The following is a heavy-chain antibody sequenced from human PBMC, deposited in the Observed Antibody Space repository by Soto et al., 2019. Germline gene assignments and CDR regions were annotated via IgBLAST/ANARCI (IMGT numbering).Heavy chain of an antibody. Sequence: PGGSLRLSCAASGFTFSNSGFHWVRQAPGKGLEWVAVISYDGSNKYYADSVKGRFTISRDNSKNTLYLQMNSLRAEDTAVYYCAKDYNWNEPYYYYGMDVWGQGTTVSVAS. D-gene: IGHD1-1*01. CDR1: GFTFSNSG. CDR2: ISYDGSNK. CDR3: AKDYNWNEPYYYYGMDV. J-gene: IGHJ6*02. V-gene: IGHV3-30*18.